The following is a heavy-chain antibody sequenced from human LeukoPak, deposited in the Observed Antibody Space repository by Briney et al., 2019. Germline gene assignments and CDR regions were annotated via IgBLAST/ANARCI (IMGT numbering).Heavy chain of an antibody. Sequence: GGSLRLSCAASGFTLSSYWMHWVRQAPGKRLVWASRINSDGSSTSYADSVKGRFTISRDNAKNTLYLQMNSLRAEDTAVYYCARVSWAFYYQYGMDVWGKGTTVTVSS. CDR1: GFTLSSYW. CDR3: ARVSWAFYYQYGMDV. J-gene: IGHJ6*04. CDR2: INSDGSST. V-gene: IGHV3-74*01. D-gene: IGHD3-10*01.